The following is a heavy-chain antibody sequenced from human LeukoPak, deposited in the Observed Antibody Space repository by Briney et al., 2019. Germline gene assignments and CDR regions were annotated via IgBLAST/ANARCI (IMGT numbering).Heavy chain of an antibody. CDR3: ARRLVTAGITDFFDS. Sequence: PRGSLRHSCTASGFTFTDYSMSWVREAPRAGVEWVSAIFPAGDSTTNADCVKGRFTLSRDNSKRTLYLQMNGLTAEDTALYYCARRLVTAGITDFFDSWGQGTLVSVSS. J-gene: IGHJ4*02. CDR2: IFPAGDST. CDR1: GFTFTDYS. V-gene: IGHV3-23*01. D-gene: IGHD2-2*01.